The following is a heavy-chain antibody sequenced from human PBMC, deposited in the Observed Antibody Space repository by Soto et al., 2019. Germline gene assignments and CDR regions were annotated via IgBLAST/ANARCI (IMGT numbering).Heavy chain of an antibody. CDR3: ALLYSVGLVVGDPLTIDS. J-gene: IGHJ4*02. Sequence: QVQLVQSGAEVKKHGSSVKVSCKASGGTFSSYAISWVRQAPGQGLEWMGGIIPICGPANYEQKFKCRVKITAEESTRTAYIEMSSLRSEDTAVYYCALLYSVGLVVGDPLTIDSWGQGTLVTVS. CDR2: IIPICGPA. D-gene: IGHD2-2*02. V-gene: IGHV1-69*01. CDR1: GGTFSSYA.